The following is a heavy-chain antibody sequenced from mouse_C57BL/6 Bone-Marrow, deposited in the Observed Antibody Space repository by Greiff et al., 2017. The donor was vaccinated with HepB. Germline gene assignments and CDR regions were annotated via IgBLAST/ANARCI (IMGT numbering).Heavy chain of an antibody. Sequence: EVQLQQSGPELVKPGASVKIPCKASGYTFTDYNMDWVKQSHGKSLEWIGDINPNNGGTIYNQKFKGKATVTVDKSSSTAYMELRSLTSEDTAVYYCARCSYGNYGSYFDYWGQGTTLTVSS. D-gene: IGHD2-1*01. V-gene: IGHV1-18*01. CDR3: ARCSYGNYGSYFDY. J-gene: IGHJ2*01. CDR2: INPNNGGT. CDR1: GYTFTDYN.